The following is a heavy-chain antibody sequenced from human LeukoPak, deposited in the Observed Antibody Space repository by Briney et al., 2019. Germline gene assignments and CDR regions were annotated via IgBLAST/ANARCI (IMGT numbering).Heavy chain of an antibody. Sequence: GGSLRLSCAASGFTVSSNYMSWVRQAPGKGLEWVSAISGSGGSTYYADSVKGRFTISRDNSKNTLYLQMNSLRAEDTAVYYCARRPSYDFWSGYYGVDGLDVWGQGTMVTVSS. V-gene: IGHV3-23*01. CDR3: ARRPSYDFWSGYYGVDGLDV. CDR1: GFTVSSNY. J-gene: IGHJ3*01. CDR2: ISGSGGST. D-gene: IGHD3-3*01.